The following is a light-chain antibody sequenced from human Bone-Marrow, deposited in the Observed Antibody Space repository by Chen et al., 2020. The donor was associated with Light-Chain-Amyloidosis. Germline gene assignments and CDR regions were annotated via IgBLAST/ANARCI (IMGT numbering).Light chain of an antibody. Sequence: ETVLTQSPGTLSLSPGAGANLSCRASQSISSNYLTWYQRKFGQAPRLLIYGSSSRATGIPDRFTGNKSWTSFTLTIKRLESEDFAMYYCQQYGTSPLTFGGGTKVEIK. CDR1: QSISSNY. J-gene: IGKJ4*01. CDR3: QQYGTSPLT. CDR2: GSS. V-gene: IGKV3-20*01.